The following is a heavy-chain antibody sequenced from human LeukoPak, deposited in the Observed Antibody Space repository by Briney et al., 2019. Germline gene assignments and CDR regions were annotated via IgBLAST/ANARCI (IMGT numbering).Heavy chain of an antibody. CDR1: GYTFTSYY. D-gene: IGHD3-22*01. V-gene: IGHV1-2*02. CDR3: ARDYYGLPNYYYYMDV. Sequence: ASVKVSCKASGYTFTSYYMHWVRQAPGQGLEWMGWINPNSGGTNYAQKFQGRVTMTRDTSISTAYMELSRLRSDDTAVYYCARDYYGLPNYYYYMDVWGKGTTVTVSS. CDR2: INPNSGGT. J-gene: IGHJ6*03.